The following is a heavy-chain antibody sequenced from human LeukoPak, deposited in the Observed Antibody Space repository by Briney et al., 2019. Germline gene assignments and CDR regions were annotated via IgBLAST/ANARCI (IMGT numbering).Heavy chain of an antibody. CDR3: AKDQGCSGGSCYYGMDV. CDR2: MSYDGSNK. D-gene: IGHD2-15*01. Sequence: GGSLRLSCAASGFTFSSYGMHWVRQAPGKGLEWVAVMSYDGSNKYYADSVKGRFTISRDNSKNTLYLQMNSLRAEDTAVYYCAKDQGCSGGSCYYGMDVWGKGTTVTVSS. J-gene: IGHJ6*04. V-gene: IGHV3-30*18. CDR1: GFTFSSYG.